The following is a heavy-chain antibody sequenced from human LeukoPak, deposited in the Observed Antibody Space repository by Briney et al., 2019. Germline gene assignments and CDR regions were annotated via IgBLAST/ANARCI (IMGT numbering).Heavy chain of an antibody. Sequence: ASVKVSCKASGGTFSSYAISWVRQAPGQGLEWMGWISAYNGNTNYAQKLQGRVTMTIDTSTSTAYMELRSLRSDDTAVYYCASSKWSAGGDYYYYMDVWGKGTTVTVSS. D-gene: IGHD6-13*01. J-gene: IGHJ6*03. CDR2: ISAYNGNT. CDR3: ASSKWSAGGDYYYYMDV. CDR1: GGTFSSYA. V-gene: IGHV1-18*01.